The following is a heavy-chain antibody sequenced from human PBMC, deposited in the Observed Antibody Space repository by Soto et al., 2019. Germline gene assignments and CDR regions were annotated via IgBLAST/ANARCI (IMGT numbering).Heavy chain of an antibody. Sequence: GGSLRLSCAASGFTVSSNYMSWVRQAPGKGLEWVSVIYSGGSTYYADSVKGRFTISRDNSKNTLYLQMNSLRAEDTAVYYCARDLHSSGLAFDYWGQGTLVTVSS. J-gene: IGHJ4*02. CDR1: GFTVSSNY. D-gene: IGHD6-19*01. CDR3: ARDLHSSGLAFDY. CDR2: IYSGGST. V-gene: IGHV3-53*01.